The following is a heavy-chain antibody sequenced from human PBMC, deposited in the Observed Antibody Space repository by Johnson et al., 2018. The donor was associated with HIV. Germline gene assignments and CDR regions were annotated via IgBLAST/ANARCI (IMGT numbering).Heavy chain of an antibody. D-gene: IGHD2-21*01. Sequence: QVQLVESGGGLIQPGGSLRLSCAASGFTFNSYALHWVRQAPGKGLEWVAIIAYDGSNKYYADTVQGRFTISRDNAKNSLYLQMNSLRAEDTASYYCAREMVVAGAFDIWGQGTMVTVSS. CDR3: AREMVVAGAFDI. CDR1: GFTFNSYA. CDR2: IAYDGSNK. J-gene: IGHJ3*02. V-gene: IGHV3-30*04.